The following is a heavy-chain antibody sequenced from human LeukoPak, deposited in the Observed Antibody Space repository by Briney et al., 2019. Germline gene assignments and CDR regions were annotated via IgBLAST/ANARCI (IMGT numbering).Heavy chain of an antibody. Sequence: GRFLRLSCAASGCTFSSYGMHWVRRAPGKGLEWVAVISYDGSNKYYADSVKGRFTISRDNSKNTLYLQMNSLRAEDTAVYHCAKVKRWPAHYSDYWGQGTLVTVSS. CDR1: GCTFSSYG. J-gene: IGHJ4*02. CDR2: ISYDGSNK. CDR3: AKVKRWPAHYSDY. V-gene: IGHV3-30*18. D-gene: IGHD6-19*01.